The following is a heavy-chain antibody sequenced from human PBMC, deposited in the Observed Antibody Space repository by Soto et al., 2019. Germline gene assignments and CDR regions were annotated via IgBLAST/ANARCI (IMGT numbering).Heavy chain of an antibody. Sequence: GGSLRLSCAASGFTLSSYAMSWVRQAQGKGLEWVSAISGSGGSTYYADSVKGRFTISRDNSKNTLYLQMNSLRAEDTAVYYCAKDRAPAAGTSWFDPWGQGTLVTVSS. CDR2: ISGSGGST. CDR3: AKDRAPAAGTSWFDP. D-gene: IGHD6-13*01. CDR1: GFTLSSYA. V-gene: IGHV3-23*01. J-gene: IGHJ5*02.